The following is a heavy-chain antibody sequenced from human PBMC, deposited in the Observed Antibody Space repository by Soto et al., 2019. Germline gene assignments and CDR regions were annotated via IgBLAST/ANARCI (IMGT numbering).Heavy chain of an antibody. J-gene: IGHJ4*02. V-gene: IGHV3-15*01. CDR1: GFTFSNAW. CDR2: IKKRADGGTA. D-gene: IGHD2-2*02. CDR3: TSVNPYTSDSHGPCY. Sequence: EVQLVESGGGLVQPGGSLRLSCAASGFTFSNAWMNWVRQAPGKGLEWIGRIKKRADGGTADHATPVKGRFTISRDDSKNTLYLQMNSMKTEDTAVYYCTSVNPYTSDSHGPCYWGQGTLVTVST.